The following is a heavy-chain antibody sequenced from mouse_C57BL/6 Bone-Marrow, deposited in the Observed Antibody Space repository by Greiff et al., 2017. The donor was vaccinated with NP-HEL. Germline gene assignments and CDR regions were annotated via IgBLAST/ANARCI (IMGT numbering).Heavy chain of an antibody. CDR2: INPNYGTT. Sequence: VQLKQSGPELVKPGASVKISCKASGYSFTDYNMNWVKQSNGKSLEWIGVINPNYGTTSYNQKFKGKATLTVDQSSSTAYMQLNSLTSEDTAVYCCARYPSLRAYYNKRDYAMGYWGQGTSVTVS. CDR3: ARYPSLRAYYNKRDYAMGY. V-gene: IGHV1-39*01. D-gene: IGHD2-5*01. J-gene: IGHJ4*01. CDR1: GYSFTDYN.